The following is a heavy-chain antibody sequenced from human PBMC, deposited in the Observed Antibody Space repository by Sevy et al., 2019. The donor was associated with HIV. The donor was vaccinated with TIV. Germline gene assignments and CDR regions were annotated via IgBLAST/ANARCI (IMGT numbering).Heavy chain of an antibody. CDR2: FSFGCGKI. CDR1: GFTFSNYA. D-gene: IGHD2-2*01. CDR3: AREGCSKPHDY. Sequence: GGSLRLSCAASGFTFSNYAMSWVRQAPGKGLEWVSTFSFGCGKINYADSVKGRFTISSDNSKNTLYLQMKSLRAEDTALYYCAREGCSKPHDYWGQGTLVTVSS. J-gene: IGHJ4*02. V-gene: IGHV3-23*01.